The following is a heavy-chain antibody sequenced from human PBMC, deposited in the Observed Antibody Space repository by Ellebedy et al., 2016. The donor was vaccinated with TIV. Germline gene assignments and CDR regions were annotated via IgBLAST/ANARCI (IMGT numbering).Heavy chain of an antibody. CDR2: IDPSDSYT. J-gene: IGHJ6*02. Sequence: GESLKISXKGSGYSFTSYWISWVCQMPGKGLEWMGRIDPSDSYTNYSPSFQGHVTISADKSISTAYLQWSSLKASDTAMYYCARLKAVRADYYGMDVWGQGTTVTVSS. CDR1: GYSFTSYW. V-gene: IGHV5-10-1*01. CDR3: ARLKAVRADYYGMDV. D-gene: IGHD1-1*01.